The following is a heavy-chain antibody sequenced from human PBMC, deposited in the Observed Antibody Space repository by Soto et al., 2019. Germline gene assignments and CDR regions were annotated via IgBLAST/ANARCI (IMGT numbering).Heavy chain of an antibody. V-gene: IGHV1-3*01. D-gene: IGHD3-22*01. Sequence: ASVKVSCKASGYTFTGCAMHWVRQAPGQRLEWMGWINAGNGNTNYSQKFQGRVTITRDTSTSTAYMEVRSLTSEDTAVYYCARGDATKIVVTTYYAMDVWGQGTTVTVSS. CDR2: INAGNGNT. CDR1: GYTFTGCA. J-gene: IGHJ6*02. CDR3: ARGDATKIVVTTYYAMDV.